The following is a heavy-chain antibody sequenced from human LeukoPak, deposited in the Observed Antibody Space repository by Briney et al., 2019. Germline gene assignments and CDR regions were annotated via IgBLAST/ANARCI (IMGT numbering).Heavy chain of an antibody. V-gene: IGHV4-59*01. CDR3: ARFRGYSYGDFDY. CDR1: GGSISSYY. CDR2: IYYSGST. Sequence: SETLSLTCTVSGGSISSYYWSWIRQPLGKGLEWIGYIYYSGSTNYNPSLKSRVTISVDTSKNQFSLKLSSVTAADTAVYYCARFRGYSYGDFDYWGQGTLVTVSS. D-gene: IGHD5-18*01. J-gene: IGHJ4*02.